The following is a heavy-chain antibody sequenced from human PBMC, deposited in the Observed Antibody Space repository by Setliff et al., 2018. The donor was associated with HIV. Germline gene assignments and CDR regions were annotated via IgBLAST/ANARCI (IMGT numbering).Heavy chain of an antibody. V-gene: IGHV4-34*01. CDR1: GGSVSGYY. Sequence: LETLSLTCAVYGGSVSGYYWSWIRQPPGKGLEWIGEINHSGSTNYNPSLKGRVTISVDTSKNQFSLKLSSVTAADTAVYYCARDRSNWNYGKNYMDVWGKGTTVTVSS. CDR2: INHSGST. J-gene: IGHJ6*03. CDR3: ARDRSNWNYGKNYMDV. D-gene: IGHD1-7*01.